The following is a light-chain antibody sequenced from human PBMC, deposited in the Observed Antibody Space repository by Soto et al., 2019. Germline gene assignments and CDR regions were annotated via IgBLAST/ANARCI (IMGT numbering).Light chain of an antibody. CDR3: QQYGTSPPT. CDR2: GAS. Sequence: EIVLTQSPGTLSLSPGERATLSCKASQSVSSNFLAWYQRKPGQAPRLLIYGASYMATDITYRFSGSGSGTDFTLTITRLEPEDFAVYYCQQYGTSPPTFGQGTKVEI. J-gene: IGKJ1*01. CDR1: QSVSSNF. V-gene: IGKV3-20*01.